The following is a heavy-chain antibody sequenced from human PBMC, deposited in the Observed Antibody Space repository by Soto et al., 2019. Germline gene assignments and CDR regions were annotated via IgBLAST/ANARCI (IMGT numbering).Heavy chain of an antibody. V-gene: IGHV4-31*03. J-gene: IGHJ5*02. D-gene: IGHD3-3*01. Sequence: QVQLQESGPGLVKPSQTLSLTCTVSGGSISSGDYYWSWIRQHPGKGLEWIGYIYYSGSTYYNPSLKGRVTISVDTSKNQCSLKLSSVTAADTAGYYCARWWSGSRQGFDPWGQGTLVTVSS. CDR2: IYYSGST. CDR1: GGSISSGDYY. CDR3: ARWWSGSRQGFDP.